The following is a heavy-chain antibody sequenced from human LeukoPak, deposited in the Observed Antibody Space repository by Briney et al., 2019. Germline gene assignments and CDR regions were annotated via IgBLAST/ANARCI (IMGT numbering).Heavy chain of an antibody. V-gene: IGHV3-33*01. CDR1: GFTFSSYG. J-gene: IGHJ6*02. D-gene: IGHD3-10*01. Sequence: GALRLSCAASGFTFSSYGMHWVRQAPGKGLEWVAVIWYDGSNKYYADSEKGRFTISRDNSKNTLYLQMNSLRAEDTAVYYCAREIMVRGVITSPNAYGMDVWGQGTTVTVSS. CDR2: IWYDGSNK. CDR3: AREIMVRGVITSPNAYGMDV.